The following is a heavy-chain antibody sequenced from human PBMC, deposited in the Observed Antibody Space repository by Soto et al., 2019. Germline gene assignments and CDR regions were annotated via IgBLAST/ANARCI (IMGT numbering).Heavy chain of an antibody. V-gene: IGHV3-21*01. J-gene: IGHJ6*03. CDR1: GFTVISYS. Sequence: GGSLRLSCAASGFTVISYSINWSRQAPGKGLEWVSSISSSSSYIYYADSVKGRFTISRDNAKNSLYLKMKSLRAEDKAVNYWARVLRFIFYVRIGIPVMMAVLAIGGKGT. D-gene: IGHD2-21*01. CDR3: ARVLRFIFYVRIGIPVMMAVLAI. CDR2: ISSSSSYI.